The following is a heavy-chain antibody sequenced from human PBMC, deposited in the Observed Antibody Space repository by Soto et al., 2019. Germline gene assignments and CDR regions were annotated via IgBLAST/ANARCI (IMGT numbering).Heavy chain of an antibody. CDR1: GDFLTTYY. J-gene: IGHJ4*02. D-gene: IGHD6-19*01. V-gene: IGHV4-59*01. CDR3: ARSPQYSSGWNGGFDY. Sequence: PSETLSLTCDDSGDFLTTYYWNWIRQSPWKGLEWIGYIFYGGHTNYNPSLRGRATISVDTSKNQFSLKLSSVTAADTAVYYCARSPQYSSGWNGGFDYWGQGTLVTVSS. CDR2: IFYGGHT.